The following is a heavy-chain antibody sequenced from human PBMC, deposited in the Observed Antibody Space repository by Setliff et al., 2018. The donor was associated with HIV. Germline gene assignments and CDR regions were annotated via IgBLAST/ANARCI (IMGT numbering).Heavy chain of an antibody. J-gene: IGHJ4*02. D-gene: IGHD3-10*01. Sequence: SETLSLTCAVYGGSFSGYYWSWIRQPPGKGLEWIGEINHSGSTNYNPSRKSRVTISLDTKNQSSRKLSSVTAADTAVYYCARGGSGNSYNGAFDYWGQGTLVTVSS. CDR3: ARGGSGNSYNGAFDY. V-gene: IGHV4-34*01. CDR1: GGSFSGYY. CDR2: INHSGST.